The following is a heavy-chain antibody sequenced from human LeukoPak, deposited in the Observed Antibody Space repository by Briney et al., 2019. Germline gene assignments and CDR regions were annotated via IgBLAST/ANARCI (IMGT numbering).Heavy chain of an antibody. CDR2: IIPIFGTA. V-gene: IGHV1-69*13. D-gene: IGHD3-22*01. J-gene: IGHJ3*02. CDR1: GGTFSSYA. Sequence: ASVKVSCKASGGTFSSYAISWVRQAPGQGLEWMGGIIPIFGTANYAQKFQGRVTITADESTSTAYMELSSLRSEDTAVYYCASVLYDSSGSISDAFDIWGQGTMVTVSS. CDR3: ASVLYDSSGSISDAFDI.